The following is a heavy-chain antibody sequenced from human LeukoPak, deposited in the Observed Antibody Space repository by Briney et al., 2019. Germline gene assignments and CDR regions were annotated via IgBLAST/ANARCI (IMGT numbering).Heavy chain of an antibody. Sequence: PSETLSLTSAVYGGSFSGYYWSWIRQPPGKGLEWIGEINHSGSTNYNPSLKSRVTISVDTSKNQFSLKLSSVTAADTAVYYCARMEVGPHWFDPWGQGTLVTVSS. V-gene: IGHV4-34*01. J-gene: IGHJ5*02. CDR2: INHSGST. D-gene: IGHD3-3*01. CDR1: GGSFSGYY. CDR3: ARMEVGPHWFDP.